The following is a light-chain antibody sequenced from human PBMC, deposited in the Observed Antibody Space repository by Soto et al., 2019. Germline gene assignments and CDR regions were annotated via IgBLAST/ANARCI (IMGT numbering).Light chain of an antibody. Sequence: QSVLTQPASVSGSPGQSITISCTGTSSDVSGYDFVSWFQQHPGKAPKLMIYDVTNRPSGVSDRFSGSKSANTASLTISGLPAEDEADYYCSSYISSSTLEVFGTGTKLTVL. CDR3: SSYISSSTLEV. J-gene: IGLJ1*01. CDR2: DVT. CDR1: SSDVSGYDF. V-gene: IGLV2-14*03.